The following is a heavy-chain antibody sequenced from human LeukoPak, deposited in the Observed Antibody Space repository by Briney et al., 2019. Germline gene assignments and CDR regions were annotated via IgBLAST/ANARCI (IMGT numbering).Heavy chain of an antibody. CDR3: ASSIAVAGRLFDY. CDR1: GFTFSSYE. J-gene: IGHJ4*02. Sequence: GGSLRLSCAAPGFTFSSYEMNWVRQAPGKGLEWVSYISSSGSTIYYADSVKGRFTISRDNAKNSLYLQMNSLRAEDTAVYYCASSIAVAGRLFDYWGQGTLVTVSS. CDR2: ISSSGSTI. V-gene: IGHV3-48*03. D-gene: IGHD6-19*01.